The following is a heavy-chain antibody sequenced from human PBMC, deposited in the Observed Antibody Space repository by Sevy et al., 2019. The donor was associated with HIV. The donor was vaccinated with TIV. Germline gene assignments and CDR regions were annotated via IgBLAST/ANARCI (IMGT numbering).Heavy chain of an antibody. D-gene: IGHD2-2*02. Sequence: SETLSLTCTVSGASISSSCYYWGWLRQPPGKGLEWIASNNDSGITFYNPSLKSRVTITADTSKNQFSLRLSPVTAADSSIDFGVGPKLTYTDGWDYLDYWGQGTVVTVSS. CDR2: NNDSGIT. CDR1: GASISSSCYY. CDR3: VGPKLTYTDGWDYLDY. J-gene: IGHJ4*02. V-gene: IGHV4-39*01.